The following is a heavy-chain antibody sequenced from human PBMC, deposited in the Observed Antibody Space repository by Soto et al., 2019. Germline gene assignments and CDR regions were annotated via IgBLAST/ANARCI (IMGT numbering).Heavy chain of an antibody. Sequence: SETLSLTCTVSGGSITSYYWSWIRQPPGKGLEWIGYIYYSGSTNYNPSLKSRVTISVDTSKNQFSLKLSSVTAADTAVYYCARLTGDYGFWFDPWGQGTLVTVSS. CDR2: IYYSGST. V-gene: IGHV4-59*08. D-gene: IGHD4-17*01. CDR1: GGSITSYY. J-gene: IGHJ5*02. CDR3: ARLTGDYGFWFDP.